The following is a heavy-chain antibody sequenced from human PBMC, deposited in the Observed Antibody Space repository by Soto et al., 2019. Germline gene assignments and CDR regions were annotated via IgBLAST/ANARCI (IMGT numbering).Heavy chain of an antibody. V-gene: IGHV3-30*18. J-gene: IGHJ6*02. CDR2: ISYDGSNK. Sequence: GGSLRLSCAASGFNFGVFGMHWVRQAPGKGLEWVAVISYDGSNKYYADSVKGRFTISRDNSKNTLYLQMNSLRAEDTAVYYCAKSDYYYGMDVWGQGTTVTVSS. CDR3: AKSDYYYGMDV. CDR1: GFNFGVFG.